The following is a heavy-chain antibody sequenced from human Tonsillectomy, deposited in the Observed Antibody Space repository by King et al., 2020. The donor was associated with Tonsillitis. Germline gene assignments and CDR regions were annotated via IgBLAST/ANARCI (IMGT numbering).Heavy chain of an antibody. CDR2: IYHSGST. D-gene: IGHD1-1*01. J-gene: IGHJ5*02. V-gene: IGHV4-38-2*02. CDR3: ARDRIGKLERRFGRKGAEDNWFDP. CDR1: GYSISSGYY. Sequence: QLQESGPGLVKPSETLSLTCTVSGYSISSGYYWGWIRQPPGKGLEWIGSIYHSGSTYYNPSLKSRVTISVDTSKNQFSLKLSSVTAADTAVYYCARDRIGKLERRFGRKGAEDNWFDPWGQGTLVTVSS.